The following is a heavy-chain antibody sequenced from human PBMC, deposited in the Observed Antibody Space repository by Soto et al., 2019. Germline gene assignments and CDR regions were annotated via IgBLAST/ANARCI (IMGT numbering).Heavy chain of an antibody. Sequence: GESLKISCNGSGYRFTSHWIAWVRQMPGKGLEWMGIIYPRDSDTRYSPSFQGQVTISADKSISTAYLQWSNLKASDTAMYYCARLDGGNSPIDYWGQGTLVTVSS. J-gene: IGHJ4*02. CDR2: IYPRDSDT. D-gene: IGHD4-4*01. V-gene: IGHV5-51*01. CDR3: ARLDGGNSPIDY. CDR1: GYRFTSHW.